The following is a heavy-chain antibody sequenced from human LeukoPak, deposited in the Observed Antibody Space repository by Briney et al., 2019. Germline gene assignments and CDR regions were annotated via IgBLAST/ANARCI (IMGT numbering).Heavy chain of an antibody. CDR1: GFTFSTYA. Sequence: GGALRLSCAASGFTFSTYAMNWVRQAPGKGLEWVSTIGISGSSTYYADSVRGRFTISRDNSKNTLYLQVSSLRAEDTAVYYCAKDFSTVDYYYYGMDVWGQGTTVTVSS. CDR2: IGISGSST. J-gene: IGHJ6*02. D-gene: IGHD2/OR15-2a*01. CDR3: AKDFSTVDYYYYGMDV. V-gene: IGHV3-23*01.